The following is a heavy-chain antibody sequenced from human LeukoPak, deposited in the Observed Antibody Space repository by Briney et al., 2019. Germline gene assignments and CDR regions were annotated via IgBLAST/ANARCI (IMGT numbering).Heavy chain of an antibody. V-gene: IGHV3-53*01. CDR3: ARDVTGAFDI. J-gene: IGHJ3*02. CDR2: IYSGGST. D-gene: IGHD4-4*01. CDR1: GFTVSSNH. Sequence: GGSLRLSCAASGFTVSSNHMSWVRQAPGKGLEWVSVIYSGGSTYYADSVKGRFTISRDNSKNTLYLQMNSLGAEDTAVYYCARDVTGAFDIWGQGTMVTVSS.